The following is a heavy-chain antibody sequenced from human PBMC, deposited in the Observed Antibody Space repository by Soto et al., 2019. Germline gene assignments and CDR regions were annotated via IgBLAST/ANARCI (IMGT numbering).Heavy chain of an antibody. Sequence: EVQLVESGGGLVQPGGSLRLSCAASGFTVSSNYMSWVRQAPGKGLEWVSVIYSGGSTYYADSVKGRFTISRDNSKNTLYLQMNSLRAEDTAVYYCASLPEWLQILYGMDVWGQGTTVTVSS. CDR2: IYSGGST. V-gene: IGHV3-66*01. CDR1: GFTVSSNY. J-gene: IGHJ6*02. D-gene: IGHD3-3*01. CDR3: ASLPEWLQILYGMDV.